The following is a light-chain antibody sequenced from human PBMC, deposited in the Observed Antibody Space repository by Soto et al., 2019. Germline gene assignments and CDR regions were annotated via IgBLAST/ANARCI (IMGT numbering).Light chain of an antibody. CDR2: CAS. V-gene: IGKV3-20*01. CDR3: LHYGGLPLA. Sequence: ELVFTQSPGTLPLSPGESATLSCRARESVSSTYLAWNQQTPGQAPRLLVSCASTTTTGIPDRLSGSGSGTEFPLAIGRLEPGDCAVYYCLHYGGLPLAFGQGTRLEIK. J-gene: IGKJ5*01. CDR1: ESVSSTY.